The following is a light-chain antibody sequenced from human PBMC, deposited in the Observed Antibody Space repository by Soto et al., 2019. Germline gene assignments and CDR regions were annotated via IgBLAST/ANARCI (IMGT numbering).Light chain of an antibody. CDR1: QGISSY. CDR3: QRPGV. V-gene: IGKV1-9*01. CDR2: AAS. Sequence: DIQLTQSPSFLSASVGDRVTITCRASQGISSYLAWYQQKPGKAPKPLIYAASTLQSGVPSRFSGSGSGTEFTLTISSLQPEDFATYYCQRPGVFGPGTKVDIK. J-gene: IGKJ3*01.